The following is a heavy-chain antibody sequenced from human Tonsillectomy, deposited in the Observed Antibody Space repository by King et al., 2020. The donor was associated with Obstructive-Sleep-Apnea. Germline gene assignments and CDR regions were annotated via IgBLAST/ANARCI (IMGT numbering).Heavy chain of an antibody. CDR1: GFTFSSYW. J-gene: IGHJ6*02. CDR3: AKTPYRYYGLDV. D-gene: IGHD3-16*02. CDR2: INSDGSST. Sequence: EVQLVESGGGLVQPGGSLRLSCAASGFTFSSYWMFWVRQTPGKGLGWVSRINSDGSSTSHADSVKGRFTISRDNAKNTLYLQMNSLRAEDTAVYYCAKTPYRYYGLDVWGQGTTVTVSS. V-gene: IGHV3-74*01.